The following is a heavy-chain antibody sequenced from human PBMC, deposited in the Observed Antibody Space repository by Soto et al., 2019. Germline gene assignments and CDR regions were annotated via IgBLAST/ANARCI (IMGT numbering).Heavy chain of an antibody. D-gene: IGHD3-3*01. Sequence: GGSLRLSCSASGFPFSSYAMHWVRQAPGRGLEYVSAISSNGGSTYYADSVKGRFTISRDNSKNTLYLQMSSLRAEDTAVYYRVKGVADYDFWSGYYGYYYYGMDVWGQGTTVTVSS. CDR3: VKGVADYDFWSGYYGYYYYGMDV. CDR1: GFPFSSYA. J-gene: IGHJ6*02. CDR2: ISSNGGST. V-gene: IGHV3-64D*08.